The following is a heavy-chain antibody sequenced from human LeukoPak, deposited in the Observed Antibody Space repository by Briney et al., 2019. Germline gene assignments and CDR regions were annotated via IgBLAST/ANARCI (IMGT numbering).Heavy chain of an antibody. V-gene: IGHV4-39*07. CDR1: GGSISSSNYY. CDR3: ARTTMVRGTYYMDV. Sequence: PSETLSLTCTVSGGSISSSNYYWGWIRQPPGKGLEWIGSIYYSGSTYYNPSLKSRATISVDTSKNQFSLKLNSVTAADTAVYYCARTTMVRGTYYMDVWGKGTTVTISS. J-gene: IGHJ6*03. CDR2: IYYSGST. D-gene: IGHD3-10*01.